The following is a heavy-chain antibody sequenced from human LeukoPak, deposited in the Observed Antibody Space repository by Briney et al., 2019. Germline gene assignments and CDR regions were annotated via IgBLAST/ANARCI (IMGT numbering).Heavy chain of an antibody. V-gene: IGHV4-31*03. J-gene: IGHJ4*02. Sequence: PSQTLSLTCTVSGGSISNGGYYWSWIRQHPGKGLEWIGYIYYSGSTYCNPSLKSRVTISVDTSKNQFSLRLTSVTAADTAVYYCARDRAAAGYFDSWGQGTLVTVTS. CDR3: ARDRAAAGYFDS. CDR1: GGSISNGGYY. D-gene: IGHD6-13*01. CDR2: IYYSGST.